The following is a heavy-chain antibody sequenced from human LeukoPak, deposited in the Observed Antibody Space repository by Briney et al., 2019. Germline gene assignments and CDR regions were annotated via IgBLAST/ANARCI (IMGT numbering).Heavy chain of an antibody. CDR1: GFTFSSYG. CDR3: AKRGWFGELSSEFDY. CDR2: ISYDGSNK. J-gene: IGHJ4*02. D-gene: IGHD3-10*01. Sequence: GGSLRLSCAASGFTFSSYGMHWVRQAPGKGLEWVAVISYDGSNKYYADSVKGRFTISRDNSKNTLYLQMNSLRAEDTAVYYCAKRGWFGELSSEFDYWGQGTLVTVSS. V-gene: IGHV3-30*18.